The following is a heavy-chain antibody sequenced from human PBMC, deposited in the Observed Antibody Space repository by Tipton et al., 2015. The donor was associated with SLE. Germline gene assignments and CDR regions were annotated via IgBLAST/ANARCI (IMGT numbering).Heavy chain of an antibody. D-gene: IGHD3-22*01. CDR2: ISYDGGNK. J-gene: IGHJ4*02. V-gene: IGHV3-30-3*01. Sequence: SLRLSCAASGFTFSSYAMSWVRQAPDKGLEWVAVISYDGGNKYYADSVKGRFTISRDNSKNTLYLQMNSLRAEDTAVYYCAKDLGDYDSSGYTFDYWGQETLVTVSS. CDR3: AKDLGDYDSSGYTFDY. CDR1: GFTFSSYA.